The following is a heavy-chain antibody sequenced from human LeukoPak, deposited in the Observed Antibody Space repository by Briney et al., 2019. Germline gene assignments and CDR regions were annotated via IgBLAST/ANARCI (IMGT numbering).Heavy chain of an antibody. CDR1: GYTFTSYG. CDR3: ARGFSRGYSGYEEGAYFDY. J-gene: IGHJ4*02. D-gene: IGHD5-12*01. Sequence: ASVKVSCTASGYTFTSYGISWVRQAPGQGLEWMGWISAYNGNTNYAQKLQGRVTMTTDTSTSTAYMELRSLRSDDTAVYYCARGFSRGYSGYEEGAYFDYWGQGTLVTVSS. V-gene: IGHV1-18*01. CDR2: ISAYNGNT.